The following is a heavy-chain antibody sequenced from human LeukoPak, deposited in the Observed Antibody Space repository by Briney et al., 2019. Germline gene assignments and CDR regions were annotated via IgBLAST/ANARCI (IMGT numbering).Heavy chain of an antibody. CDR3: AKSVGGTGDPVDY. CDR2: INPSGGST. Sequence: ASVKVSCKASGYTFTSYYMHWVRQAPGQGLEWMGIINPSGGSTSYAQKFQGRVTMTRDTSTSTVYMELSSLRSEDTAVYYCAKSVGGTGDPVDYWGQGTLVIVSA. J-gene: IGHJ4*02. D-gene: IGHD6-19*01. V-gene: IGHV1-46*01. CDR1: GYTFTSYY.